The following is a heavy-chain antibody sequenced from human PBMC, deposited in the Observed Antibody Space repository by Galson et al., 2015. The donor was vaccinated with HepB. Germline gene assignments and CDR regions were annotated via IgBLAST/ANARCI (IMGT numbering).Heavy chain of an antibody. CDR3: ARGVKYTMDI. V-gene: IGHV3-74*03. J-gene: IGHJ6*02. CDR2: INCDGTKT. Sequence: ALRLSGAASGFAFSTDWMHWVRQGPGEGLVWVSLINCDGTKTTYANSVEGRFSVSRDNAKNTLYLQMNSLRDDDTAVYYCARGVKYTMDIWGQGTTVTVSS. CDR1: GFAFSTDW. D-gene: IGHD6-6*01.